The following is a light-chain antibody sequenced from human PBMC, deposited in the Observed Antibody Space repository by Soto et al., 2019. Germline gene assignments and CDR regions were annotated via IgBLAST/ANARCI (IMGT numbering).Light chain of an antibody. J-gene: IGKJ4*01. Sequence: DIQMTQSPSSLSASVGDRVTITCRESQSISDSLNWYQPTPGTAPKLXIYAASSLQSGVPSRFSGGGSGTDFTLTINSLQPEDFVTYFCQQSFSFPATFGGGTQVDIK. CDR1: QSISDS. CDR3: QQSFSFPAT. V-gene: IGKV1-39*01. CDR2: AAS.